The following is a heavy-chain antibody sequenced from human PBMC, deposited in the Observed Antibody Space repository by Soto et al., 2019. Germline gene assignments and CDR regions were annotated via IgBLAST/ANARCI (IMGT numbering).Heavy chain of an antibody. Sequence: ASVKVSCKASGYTFTSYGISWVRQAPGQGLEWMGWISAYNGNTNYAQKLQGRVTMIRDTSTSTAYMELRNLKSDDTALYYCAIQDGGVVYWGQGTLVTVSS. CDR2: ISAYNGNT. CDR1: GYTFTSYG. V-gene: IGHV1-18*01. J-gene: IGHJ4*02. CDR3: AIQDGGVVY. D-gene: IGHD3-16*01.